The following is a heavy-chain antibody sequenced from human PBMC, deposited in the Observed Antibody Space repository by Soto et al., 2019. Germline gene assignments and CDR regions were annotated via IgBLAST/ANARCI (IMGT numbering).Heavy chain of an antibody. D-gene: IGHD6-6*01. V-gene: IGHV3-30*18. CDR3: AKSIAARRFYYYYYGMDV. J-gene: IGHJ6*02. Sequence: SGGSLRLSCAASGFTFSSYGMHWVRQAPGKGLEWVAVISYDGSNKYYADSVKGRFTISRDNSKNTLYLQMNSLRAEDTAVYYCAKSIAARRFYYYYYGMDVWGQGTTVTVSS. CDR1: GFTFSSYG. CDR2: ISYDGSNK.